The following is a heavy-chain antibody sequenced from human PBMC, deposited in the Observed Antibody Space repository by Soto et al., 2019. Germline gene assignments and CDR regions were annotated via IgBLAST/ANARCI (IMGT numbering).Heavy chain of an antibody. CDR1: GFTVSSNY. V-gene: IGHV3-53*04. D-gene: IGHD4-17*01. J-gene: IGHJ6*03. Sequence: GGSLRLSCAASGFTVSSNYMSWVRQAPGKGLEWVSVIYSGGSTYYADSVKGRFTISRHNSKNTLYLQMNSLRAEDTAVYYCARDLRHYGDYARHYYHLAVWGKGTTVTVSS. CDR2: IYSGGST. CDR3: ARDLRHYGDYARHYYHLAV.